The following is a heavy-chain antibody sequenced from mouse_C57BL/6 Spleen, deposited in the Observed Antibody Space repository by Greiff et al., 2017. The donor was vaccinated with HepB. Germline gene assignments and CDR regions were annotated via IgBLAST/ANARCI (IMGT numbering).Heavy chain of an antibody. J-gene: IGHJ3*01. D-gene: IGHD3-1*01. CDR2: IYPGSGST. CDR1: GYTFTSYW. CDR3: ANSGVAY. V-gene: IGHV1-55*01. Sequence: VQLQQSGAELVKPGASVKMYCKASGYTFTSYWITWVKQRPGQGLEWIGDIYPGSGSTNYNEKFKSKATLTVDTSSSTAYMQLSSLTSEDSAVYYCANSGVAYWGQGTLVTVSA.